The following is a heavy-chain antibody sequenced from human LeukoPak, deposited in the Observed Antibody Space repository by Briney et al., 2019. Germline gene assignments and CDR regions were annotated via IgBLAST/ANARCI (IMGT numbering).Heavy chain of an antibody. J-gene: IGHJ4*02. CDR3: ARSTMIVLIPYRYYFDY. D-gene: IGHD3-22*01. CDR2: INPSDGST. CDR1: GYTFTSYY. Sequence: ASVKVSCKASGYTFTSYYIHWVRQAPGQGLEWVAIINPSDGSTTYAQKFQGRVTMTRDTSTSTVYMELSSLRSEDTAVYYCARSTMIVLIPYRYYFDYWGQGTLVTVPS. V-gene: IGHV1-46*01.